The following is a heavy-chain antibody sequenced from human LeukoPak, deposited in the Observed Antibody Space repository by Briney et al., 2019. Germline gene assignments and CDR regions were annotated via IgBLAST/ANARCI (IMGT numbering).Heavy chain of an antibody. Sequence: GGSLRLSCAASGFPFSCYWMSWVRQAPGKGLEWVANIKQDGSDKYYVDSVKGRFSISRDNAKNSLYLQLNSLRADDTAVYYCARLTGTTGFDYWGQGTLVTVTS. CDR2: IKQDGSDK. D-gene: IGHD1-1*01. J-gene: IGHJ4*02. CDR3: ARLTGTTGFDY. V-gene: IGHV3-7*01. CDR1: GFPFSCYW.